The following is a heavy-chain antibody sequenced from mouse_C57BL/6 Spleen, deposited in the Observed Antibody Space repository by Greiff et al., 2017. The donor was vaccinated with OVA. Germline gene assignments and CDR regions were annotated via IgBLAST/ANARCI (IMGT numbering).Heavy chain of an antibody. J-gene: IGHJ3*01. V-gene: IGHV10-3*01. Sequence: EVQLVESGGGLVQPKGSLKLSCAASGFTFNTYAMHWVRQAPGKGLEWVARIRSKSSNYATYYADSVKDRFTISRDDSQSMLYLKMNNLKTEDTAMYYCVRGERLYYDYAGLAYWGQGTLVTVSA. CDR1: GFTFNTYA. D-gene: IGHD2-4*01. CDR2: IRSKSSNYAT. CDR3: VRGERLYYDYAGLAY.